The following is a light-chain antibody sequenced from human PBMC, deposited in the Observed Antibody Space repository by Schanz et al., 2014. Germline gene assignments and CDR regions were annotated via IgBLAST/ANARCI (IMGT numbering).Light chain of an antibody. Sequence: QSVLTQPPSVSGAPGQRVTISCPGSSSNIGAGYGVHWYQQFPGTAPKLLIHDNSRRPSGVPDRFSGAKSGTSGNLAITGLQAEDEAEYYCTSYRDYNDPWVFGTGTQLPVL. CDR3: TSYRDYNDPWV. CDR1: SSNIGAGYG. CDR2: DNS. V-gene: IGLV1-40*01. J-gene: IGLJ1*01.